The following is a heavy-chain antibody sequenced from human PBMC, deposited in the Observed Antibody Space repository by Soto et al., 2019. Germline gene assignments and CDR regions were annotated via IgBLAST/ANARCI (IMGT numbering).Heavy chain of an antibody. D-gene: IGHD1-26*01. CDR1: GFTFSSYA. CDR3: AQWELLWYAFDI. J-gene: IGHJ3*02. V-gene: IGHV3-23*01. Sequence: GGSLRLSCAASGFTFSSYAMSWVRQAPGKGLEWVSAISGSGGSTYYADSVKGRFTISRDNSKNTLYLQMNSLRAEDMAVYYCAQWELLWYAFDIWGQGTMVTVSS. CDR2: ISGSGGST.